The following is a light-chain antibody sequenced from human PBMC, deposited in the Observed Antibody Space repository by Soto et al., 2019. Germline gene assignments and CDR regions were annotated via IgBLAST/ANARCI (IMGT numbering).Light chain of an antibody. V-gene: IGKV3-15*01. CDR1: RSVGNT. Sequence: EIVMTPSPAILSVSPGEGATLSCRASRSVGNTLAWYQQKPGQAPRLLIYDASTRATGIPARFSGGGSGAEYTLTISSLQSEDFAVYYCQQYDKWPRTFGQGTKVDIK. J-gene: IGKJ1*01. CDR3: QQYDKWPRT. CDR2: DAS.